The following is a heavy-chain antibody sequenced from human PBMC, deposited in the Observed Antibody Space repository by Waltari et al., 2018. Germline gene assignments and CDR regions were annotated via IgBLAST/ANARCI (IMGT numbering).Heavy chain of an antibody. CDR1: GLPFRIYW. CDR3: ARGSSYYVRFWED. J-gene: IGHJ4*02. CDR2: INFDGSEQ. D-gene: IGHD3-10*01. Sequence: EVQLVESGGGLVQPGGSLSLSCAASGLPFRIYWMTWVRQAPGKGLEWVANINFDGSEQYYLDSVRGRFTISRDNARNSLYLQMDSLIADDAGVYYCARGSSYYVRFWEDWGQGTLVTVSS. V-gene: IGHV3-7*03.